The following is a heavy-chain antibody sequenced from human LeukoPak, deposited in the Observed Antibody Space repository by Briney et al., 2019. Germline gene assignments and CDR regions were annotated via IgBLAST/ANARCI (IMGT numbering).Heavy chain of an antibody. CDR1: GYTFTSYA. CDR2: INAGNGNT. D-gene: IGHD2-2*02. Sequence: ASVKVSCKASGYTFTSYAMHWVRQAPGQRLEWMGWINAGNGNTKYSQEFQGRVTITRDTSASTAYMELSSLRSEDMAVYYCARSPGPAYMLDVWGKGTTVTVSS. J-gene: IGHJ6*04. CDR3: ARSPGPAYMLDV. V-gene: IGHV1-3*03.